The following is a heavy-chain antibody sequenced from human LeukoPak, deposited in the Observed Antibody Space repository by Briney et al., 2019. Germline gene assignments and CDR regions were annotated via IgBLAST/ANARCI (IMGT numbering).Heavy chain of an antibody. V-gene: IGHV4-4*07. CDR2: IYTGGST. D-gene: IGHD1-26*01. CDR3: ARGHSATYGRFDS. CDR1: GGSITHYY. Sequence: SETLSLTCTVSGGSITHYYWNWIRQPAGKGLEWIGRIYTGGSTSYNPSLESRVTISVDKSKNQFSLKLTSVTAADTAIYYCARGHSATYGRFDSWGQGTLVTVSS. J-gene: IGHJ4*02.